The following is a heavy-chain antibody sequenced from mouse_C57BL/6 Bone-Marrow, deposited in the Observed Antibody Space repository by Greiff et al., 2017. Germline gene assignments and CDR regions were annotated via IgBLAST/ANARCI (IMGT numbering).Heavy chain of an antibody. CDR2: IRNKANNHAT. D-gene: IGHD2-4*01. CDR3: TPSYDYDEKVWFAY. CDR1: GFTFSDAW. V-gene: IGHV6-6*01. Sequence: EVQGVESGGGLVQPGGSMKLSCAASGFTFSDAWMDWVRQSPEKGLEWVAEIRNKANNHATYYAESVKGRFTISRDDSKSSVYLQMNSLRAEDTGIYYCTPSYDYDEKVWFAYWGQGTLVTVSA. J-gene: IGHJ3*01.